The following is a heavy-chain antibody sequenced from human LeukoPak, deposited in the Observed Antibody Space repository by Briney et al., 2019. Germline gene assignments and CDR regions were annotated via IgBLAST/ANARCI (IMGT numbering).Heavy chain of an antibody. CDR1: GMNFNTYW. CDR2: INPDGSVT. Sequence: GGSLRLSCLASGMNFNTYWMHWVRQVPGKGPTWVSRINPDGSVTWDADSVRGRFTISRDDAKNTLYLQMNSLRVEDTALYYCAREAPANGERYFVSWGQGTLVAVSS. J-gene: IGHJ4*02. V-gene: IGHV3-74*01. D-gene: IGHD3-9*01. CDR3: AREAPANGERYFVS.